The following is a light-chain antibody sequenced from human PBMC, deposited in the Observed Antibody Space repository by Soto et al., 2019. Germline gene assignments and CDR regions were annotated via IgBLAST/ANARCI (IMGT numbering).Light chain of an antibody. V-gene: IGKV3-20*01. Sequence: EIVLTQSPGTLSLSPGDIATLSFRASQSVSSSYLAWYQQKPGQAPRLLIYGASTRATGIPDRFSGDGSVTHFTLTISRLEAEDFVMYYCQQYGSSPITFGQGTRLEIK. CDR1: QSVSSSY. CDR3: QQYGSSPIT. CDR2: GAS. J-gene: IGKJ5*01.